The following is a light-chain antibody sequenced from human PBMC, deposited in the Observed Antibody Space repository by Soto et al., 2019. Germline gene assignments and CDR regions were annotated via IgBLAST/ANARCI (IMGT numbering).Light chain of an antibody. J-gene: IGLJ2*01. CDR2: RNS. V-gene: IGLV1-40*01. CDR3: QYYDSSLSGVV. Sequence: QSVLTQPPSVSVAPGQRVTISCTGSSSNIGAGYDVHWYQQLPGTAPKLLIYRNSNRPSGVPDRFSGSKSGTSASLAITGLQAEDEADYYCQYYDSSLSGVVFGGGTKLTGL. CDR1: SSNIGAGYD.